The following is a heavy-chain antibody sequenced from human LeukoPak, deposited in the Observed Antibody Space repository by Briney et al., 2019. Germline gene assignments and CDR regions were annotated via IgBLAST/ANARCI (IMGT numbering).Heavy chain of an antibody. J-gene: IGHJ4*02. Sequence: SETLSLTCTVSGVSISSFYWSWIRQTAGKGLEWIGRIYVGGRTNYNPSLKSRLTMSLDTSKNQFYLKLRSVTAADTAVYYCARDLGAIAETGRFDYWGQGTLVTVSS. V-gene: IGHV4-4*07. CDR2: IYVGGRT. D-gene: IGHD6-13*01. CDR1: GVSISSFY. CDR3: ARDLGAIAETGRFDY.